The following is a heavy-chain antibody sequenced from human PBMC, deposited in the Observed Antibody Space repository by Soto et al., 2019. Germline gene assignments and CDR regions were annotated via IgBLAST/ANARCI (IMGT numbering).Heavy chain of an antibody. CDR2: ISYDGSNK. D-gene: IGHD3-3*01. CDR3: ARDTRITIFGVPPPQLGDY. J-gene: IGHJ4*02. CDR1: GFTFSSYA. V-gene: IGHV3-30-3*01. Sequence: GGSLRLSCAASGFTFSSYAMHWVRQAPGKGLEWVEVISYDGSNKYYADSVKGRFTISRDNSKNTLYLQMNSLRAEDTAVYYCARDTRITIFGVPPPQLGDYSGQGTLVIVSS.